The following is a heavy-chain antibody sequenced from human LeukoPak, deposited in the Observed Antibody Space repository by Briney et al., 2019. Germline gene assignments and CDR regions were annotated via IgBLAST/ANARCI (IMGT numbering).Heavy chain of an antibody. CDR1: GFTFSDYY. V-gene: IGHV3-11*01. CDR2: ISTSAGTI. J-gene: IGHJ4*02. Sequence: GESLRLSGAASGFTFSDYYMTWIRQAPGKGLEWISYISTSAGTIYYADSVKGRFTISRDNAKKSLYLQMNSLRAEDTAVYYCARDAIDSSGFAFDYWGQGTLVTVSS. D-gene: IGHD3-22*01. CDR3: ARDAIDSSGFAFDY.